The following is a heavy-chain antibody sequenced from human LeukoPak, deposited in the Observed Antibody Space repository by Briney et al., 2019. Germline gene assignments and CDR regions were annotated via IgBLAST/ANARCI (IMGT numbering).Heavy chain of an antibody. J-gene: IGHJ4*02. V-gene: IGHV4-59*01. Sequence: PSETLSLTCTVSGGSISSYYWSWIRQPPGKGLEWIGYIYYSGSTNYNPSLKSRVTISVDTSKNQFSLKQSSVTAADTAVYYCAREARQYSGSYYVDYWGQGTLVTVSS. D-gene: IGHD1-26*01. CDR1: GGSISSYY. CDR2: IYYSGST. CDR3: AREARQYSGSYYVDY.